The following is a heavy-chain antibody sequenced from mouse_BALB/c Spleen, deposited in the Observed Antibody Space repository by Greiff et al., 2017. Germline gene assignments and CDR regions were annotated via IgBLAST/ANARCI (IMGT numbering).Heavy chain of an antibody. J-gene: IGHJ2*01. Sequence: VKLMESGPGLVAPSQCLSITCTVSGFSLTSYGVHWVRQPPGKGLEWLGVIWAGGSTNYNSALMSRLSISKDNSKNNVFLIMNSLQTDDTATYYCAGGGGGYRDLDYWGQGTTLTVSS. D-gene: IGHD2-2*01. CDR3: AGGGGGYRDLDY. V-gene: IGHV2-9*02. CDR2: IWAGGST. CDR1: GFSLTSYG.